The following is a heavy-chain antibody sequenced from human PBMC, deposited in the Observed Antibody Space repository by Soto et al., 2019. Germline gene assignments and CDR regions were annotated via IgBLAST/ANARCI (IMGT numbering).Heavy chain of an antibody. D-gene: IGHD3-22*01. CDR1: GFSFNIFA. V-gene: IGHV3-23*01. Sequence: EVKLLESGGRLVQPGGSLRLSCAASGFSFNIFAMNWVRQAPGQGLEWVPGISGGGGSTYYADSVKGRFTISRDNSNNTLYLQMNSLRAEDTAVYYCAKDPTSYDSSAQFDSWGQGTLVTVSS. CDR2: ISGGGGST. CDR3: AKDPTSYDSSAQFDS. J-gene: IGHJ4*02.